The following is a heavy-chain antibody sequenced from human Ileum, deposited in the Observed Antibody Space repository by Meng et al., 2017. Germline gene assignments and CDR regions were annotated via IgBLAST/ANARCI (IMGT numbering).Heavy chain of an antibody. V-gene: IGHV4-4*02. Sequence: QVQLKESGSGLVQPSGTVSFTCAVSGGSINSYVWWSWVRQAPGKGLEWIGEIYPGGSINYNPSLKSRVTISADTSKNQFSLSLDSVTAADTAVYYCVRNDYCSGGTCYPHFDYWGQGTLVTVSS. CDR1: GGSINSYVW. J-gene: IGHJ4*02. CDR3: VRNDYCSGGTCYPHFDY. D-gene: IGHD2-15*01. CDR2: IYPGGSI.